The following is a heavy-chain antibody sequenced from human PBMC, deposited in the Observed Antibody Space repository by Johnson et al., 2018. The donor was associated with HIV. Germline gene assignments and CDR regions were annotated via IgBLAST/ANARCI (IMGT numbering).Heavy chain of an antibody. CDR1: GFIFEDYA. Sequence: VQLVEYGGVVLQPGGSLRLSCAASGFIFEDYAMHWVCQVSGKSLEWVSLISWDGGSTYYADSVKGRFTISRHNNKNSLYLQMNSLRAEDTAVYYCATPYSSSWFYAFDIWGQGTMVTVSS. J-gene: IGHJ3*02. D-gene: IGHD6-13*01. CDR3: ATPYSSSWFYAFDI. CDR2: ISWDGGST. V-gene: IGHV3-43D*03.